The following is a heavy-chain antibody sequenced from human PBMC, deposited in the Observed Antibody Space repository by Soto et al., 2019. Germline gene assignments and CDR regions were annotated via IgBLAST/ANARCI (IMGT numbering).Heavy chain of an antibody. CDR1: GFTFSDYY. CDR2: ISSSGSTI. D-gene: IGHD4-17*01. J-gene: IGHJ5*02. V-gene: IGHV3-11*01. Sequence: GGSLRLSCAASGFTFSDYYMSWIRQAPGKGLEWVSYISSSGSTIYYADSVKGRFTISRDNAKNSLYLQMNSLRAEDTAVYYCARDKWATVTTAGWFDPWGQGTLVTVSS. CDR3: ARDKWATVTTAGWFDP.